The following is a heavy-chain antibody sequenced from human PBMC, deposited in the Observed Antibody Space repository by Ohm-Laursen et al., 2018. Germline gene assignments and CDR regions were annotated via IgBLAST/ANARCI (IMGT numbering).Heavy chain of an antibody. CDR3: ARGSRAAADPPFY. Sequence: GTLSLTCTVSGGSISSYYWSWIRQPPGKGLEWIGYIYYSGSTNYNPSLKSRVTISVDTSKNQFSLKLNSVTAADTAVYYCARGSRAAADPPFYWGQGTLVTVSS. CDR2: IYYSGST. CDR1: GGSISSYY. J-gene: IGHJ4*02. V-gene: IGHV4-59*01. D-gene: IGHD6-13*01.